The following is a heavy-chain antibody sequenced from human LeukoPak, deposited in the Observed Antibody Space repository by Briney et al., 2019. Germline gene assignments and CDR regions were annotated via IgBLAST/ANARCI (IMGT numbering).Heavy chain of an antibody. V-gene: IGHV1-8*03. CDR2: MNPNSGNT. D-gene: IGHD3-3*01. CDR1: GYTFTSYD. CDR3: ARRATYYDFWSGYPNWFDP. Sequence: ASVKVSCKASGYTFTSYDINWVRQATGQGLEWMGWMNPNSGNTGYAQKFQGRVTITRNTSISTAYMELSSLRSEDTAVYCCARRATYYDFWSGYPNWFDPWGQGTLVTVSS. J-gene: IGHJ5*02.